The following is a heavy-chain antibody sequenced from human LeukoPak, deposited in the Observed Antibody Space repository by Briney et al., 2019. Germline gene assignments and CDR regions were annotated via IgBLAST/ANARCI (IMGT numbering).Heavy chain of an antibody. Sequence: SETLSLTCTVSGGSISGSYWSWIRQPPGKGLEWIGYIYYSGSTNYNPSLKSRVTISVDTSKTQFSLKLTSVTAGDTAVYYCATRPARGSGPYYPYFDYWGQGTLVTVSS. V-gene: IGHV4-59*12. CDR2: IYYSGST. J-gene: IGHJ4*02. CDR1: GGSISGSY. CDR3: ATRPARGSGPYYPYFDY. D-gene: IGHD3-22*01.